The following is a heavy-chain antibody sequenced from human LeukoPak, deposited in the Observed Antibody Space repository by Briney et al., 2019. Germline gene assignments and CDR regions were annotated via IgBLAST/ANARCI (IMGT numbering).Heavy chain of an antibody. J-gene: IGHJ6*02. CDR3: TTQLTTVTCMDV. CDR2: IKSKTDGGTT. CDR1: GFTFSSYS. Sequence: GGSLRLSCAASGFTFSSYSMNWVRQAPGKGLEWVGRIKSKTDGGTTDYAAPVKGRFTISRDDSKNTLYLQMNSLKTEDTAVYYCTTQLTTVTCMDVWGQGTTVTVSS. D-gene: IGHD4-17*01. V-gene: IGHV3-15*01.